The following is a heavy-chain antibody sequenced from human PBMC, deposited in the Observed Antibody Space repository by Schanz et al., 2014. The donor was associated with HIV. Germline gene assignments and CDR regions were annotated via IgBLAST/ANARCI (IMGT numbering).Heavy chain of an antibody. CDR1: GGSIISGDYY. Sequence: QVQLQESGPGLVKPSETLSLTCTVSGGSIISGDYYWTWIRQHPGKGLEWIGEINHSGSTNYNPSLKSRVTISVDTSKNQFSLKLSSVTAADTAVYYCARGYYDSSGYIHAFDIWGQGTMVTVSS. D-gene: IGHD3-22*01. CDR3: ARGYYDSSGYIHAFDI. CDR2: INHSGST. V-gene: IGHV4-31*03. J-gene: IGHJ3*02.